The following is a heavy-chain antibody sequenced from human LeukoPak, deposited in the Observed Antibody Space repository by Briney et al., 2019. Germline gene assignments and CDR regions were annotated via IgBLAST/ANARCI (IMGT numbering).Heavy chain of an antibody. CDR2: ISYDGSNK. D-gene: IGHD2-8*01. J-gene: IGHJ4*02. CDR3: ANIVLIRPFDY. CDR1: GFTFSSYG. Sequence: GRSLRLSCAASGFTFSSYGMHWVRQAPGKGLEWVAVISYDGSNKYYADSVKGRLTISRDNSKNTLYLQMNSLRAEDTAVYYCANIVLIRPFDYWGQGTLVTVSS. V-gene: IGHV3-30*18.